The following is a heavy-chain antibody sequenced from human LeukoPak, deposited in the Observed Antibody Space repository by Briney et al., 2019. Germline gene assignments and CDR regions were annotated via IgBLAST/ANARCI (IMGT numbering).Heavy chain of an antibody. CDR1: GGSISSGGYS. CDR3: ARGLERRGYCFDY. Sequence: SETLSLTCAVSGGSISSGGYSWSCIRQPPGKGLEWTGYIYHSGSTYYNPSLKSRVAISVDRSKNQFSLKLSSVTAADTAVYYCARGLERRGYCFDYWGQGTLVTVSS. V-gene: IGHV4-30-2*01. D-gene: IGHD1-1*01. J-gene: IGHJ4*02. CDR2: IYHSGST.